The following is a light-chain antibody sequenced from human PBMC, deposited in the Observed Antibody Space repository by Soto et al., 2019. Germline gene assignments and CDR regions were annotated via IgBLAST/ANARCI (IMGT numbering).Light chain of an antibody. J-gene: IGKJ2*01. CDR1: QSTSSW. Sequence: DIQMTQSPSTLSASVGDRVTITCRASQSTSSWLAWYQQKPGKAPKLLIYKTSTLESGVPSRFSGSGAATEFTLTIGCLQPDDFATYYCQQYSSYSYTFGQGTKLEIK. V-gene: IGKV1-5*03. CDR3: QQYSSYSYT. CDR2: KTS.